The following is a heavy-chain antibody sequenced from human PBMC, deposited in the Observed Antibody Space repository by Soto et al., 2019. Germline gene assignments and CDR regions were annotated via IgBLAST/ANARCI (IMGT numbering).Heavy chain of an antibody. D-gene: IGHD3-22*01. V-gene: IGHV3-74*01. CDR2: INSDGSST. CDR1: GFTFSSYW. J-gene: IGHJ4*02. Sequence: EVQLVESGGGLDQPGGSLRLSCAASGFTFSSYWMHWVRQAPGKGLVWVSRINSDGSSTSYADSVKGRFTISRDNAKNTLYLQMNSLRAEDTAVYYCAIRASYYDSSGYFDYWGQGTLVTVSS. CDR3: AIRASYYDSSGYFDY.